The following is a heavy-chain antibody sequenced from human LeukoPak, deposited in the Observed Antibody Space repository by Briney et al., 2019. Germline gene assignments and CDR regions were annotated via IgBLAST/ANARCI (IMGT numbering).Heavy chain of an antibody. J-gene: IGHJ4*02. CDR2: FYYSGST. D-gene: IGHD5-24*01. V-gene: IGHV4-39*01. CDR1: GGSITSSSYY. Sequence: SETLSLTCTVSGGSITSSSYYWGWIRQPPGKRLQWIGSFYYSGSTYYNPSLKSRVTIYVDTSKNQFSLKLSSVTAADTAVYYCARGRRDGYNLEYFDKWGQGTLVTVSS. CDR3: ARGRRDGYNLEYFDK.